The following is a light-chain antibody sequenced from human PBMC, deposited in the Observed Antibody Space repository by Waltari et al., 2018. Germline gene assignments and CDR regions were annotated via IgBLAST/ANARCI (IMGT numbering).Light chain of an antibody. CDR1: TGDAWTYNL. CDR3: CSYVSNTYV. CDR2: EGT. J-gene: IGLJ1*01. Sequence: QSALTQPASVSGSPGQSITIYCTGTTGDAWTYNLVSWYQQHPGKAPKLIIFEGTKRPSGVSKRFFASKSGNTASLTISGLQADDEADYHCCSYVSNTYVFGTGTKVTVL. V-gene: IGLV2-23*01.